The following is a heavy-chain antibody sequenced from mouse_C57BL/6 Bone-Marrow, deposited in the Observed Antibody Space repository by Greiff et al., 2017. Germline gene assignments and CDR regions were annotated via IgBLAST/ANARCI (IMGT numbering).Heavy chain of an antibody. CDR1: GYTFTDYY. J-gene: IGHJ4*01. V-gene: IGHV1-26*01. CDR2: INPNNGGT. CDR3: ASSGFHARDY. D-gene: IGHD3-1*01. Sequence: EVQLQESGPELVKPGASVKISCKASGYTFTDYYMNWVKQSHGKSLEWIGDINPNNGGTSYNQKFKGKATLTVDKSSSTAYMELRSLTSEDAAVDYCASSGFHARDYWGKGPTGTVSS.